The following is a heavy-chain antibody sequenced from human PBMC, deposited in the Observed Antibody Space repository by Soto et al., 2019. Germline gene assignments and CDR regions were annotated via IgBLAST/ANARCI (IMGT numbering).Heavy chain of an antibody. CDR2: IYYSGST. CDR3: ARHLKKQQLVGGSWYNWFDP. J-gene: IGHJ5*02. Sequence: QLQLQESGPGLVKPSETLSLTCTVSGGSISSSSYYWGWIRQPPGKGLEWIGSIYYSGSTYYNPSLKSRVTISVDTSKNQFSLKLSSVTAADTAVYYCARHLKKQQLVGGSWYNWFDPWGQGTLVTVSS. D-gene: IGHD6-13*01. CDR1: GGSISSSSYY. V-gene: IGHV4-39*01.